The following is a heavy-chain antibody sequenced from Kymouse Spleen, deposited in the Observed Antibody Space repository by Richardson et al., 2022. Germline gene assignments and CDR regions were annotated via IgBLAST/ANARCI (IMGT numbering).Heavy chain of an antibody. CDR1: GFTFSSYG. Sequence: QVQLVESGGGVVQPGRSLRLSCAASGFTFSSYGMHWVRQAPGKGLEWVAVIWYDGSNKYYADSVKGRFTISRDNSKNTLYLQMNSLRAEDTAVYYCARDQGYSNPNWFDPWGQGTLVTVSS. CDR3: ARDQGYSNPNWFDP. J-gene: IGHJ5*02. CDR2: IWYDGSNK. V-gene: IGHV3-33*01. D-gene: IGHD4-11,IGHD4-11*01.